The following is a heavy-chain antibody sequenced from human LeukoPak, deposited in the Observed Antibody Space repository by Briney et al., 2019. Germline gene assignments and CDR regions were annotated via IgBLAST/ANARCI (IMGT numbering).Heavy chain of an antibody. V-gene: IGHV3-30-3*01. CDR2: ISYDGSNK. J-gene: IGHJ6*02. Sequence: GGSLRLSCAAPGFTFSSYAMHWVRQAPGKGLEWVAIISYDGSNKYYADSVKGRFTISRDNSKNTLYLQMNSLRAEDTAVYYCAKDIVVVPAAMDVWGQGTTVTVSS. CDR3: AKDIVVVPAAMDV. CDR1: GFTFSSYA. D-gene: IGHD2-2*01.